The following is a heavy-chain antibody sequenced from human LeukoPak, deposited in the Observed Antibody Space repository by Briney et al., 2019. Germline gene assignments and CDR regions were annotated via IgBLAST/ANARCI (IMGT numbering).Heavy chain of an antibody. J-gene: IGHJ6*03. CDR2: IYPGDSDT. CDR1: GYKITSHW. D-gene: IGHD3-3*01. Sequence: GESLKISCQASGYKITSHWIAWVRQMPGKSPEWMGIIYPGDSDTRYSPSFQGQVVISVDKSSNVAYLQWTTLKASDTAMYYCARTPRRETGRFWSGYLVYMDVWGKGTTVTVSS. CDR3: ARTPRRETGRFWSGYLVYMDV. V-gene: IGHV5-51*01.